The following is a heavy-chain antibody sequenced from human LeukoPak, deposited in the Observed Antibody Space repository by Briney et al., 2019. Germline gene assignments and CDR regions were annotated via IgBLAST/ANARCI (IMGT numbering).Heavy chain of an antibody. J-gene: IGHJ6*02. Sequence: PSETLSLTCSLSGGSISSSSYYWGWIRQPPGKGLEGIGRIYYSGSTYYNPSLKSRVTISVDTSKNQFSLKLSSVTAADTAVYYCARHGVYCSSTSCDYYYGMDVWGQGTTVTVSS. CDR2: IYYSGST. CDR3: ARHGVYCSSTSCDYYYGMDV. CDR1: GGSISSSSYY. D-gene: IGHD2-2*01. V-gene: IGHV4-39*01.